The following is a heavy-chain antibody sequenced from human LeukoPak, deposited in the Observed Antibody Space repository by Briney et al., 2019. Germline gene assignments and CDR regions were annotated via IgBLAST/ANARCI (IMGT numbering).Heavy chain of an antibody. CDR3: ARGATYNWNYRHFDY. J-gene: IGHJ4*02. CDR2: IYYSGST. Sequence: SETLSLTCTVSGGSISSGDYYWSWIRQPPGKGLEWIGYIYYSGSTHYNPSFKSRVTISVDTSKNQFSLKLSSVTAADTAVYYCARGATYNWNYRHFDYWGQGTLVTVSS. D-gene: IGHD1-7*01. CDR1: GGSISSGDYY. V-gene: IGHV4-30-4*01.